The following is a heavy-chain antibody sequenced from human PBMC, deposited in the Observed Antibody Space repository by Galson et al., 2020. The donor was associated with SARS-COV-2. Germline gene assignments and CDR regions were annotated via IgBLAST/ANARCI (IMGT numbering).Heavy chain of an antibody. J-gene: IGHJ4*02. CDR1: GYTFTSYD. CDR3: ARGHLVTMIVVVITTRSYYFDY. CDR2: MNPNSGNT. V-gene: IGHV1-8*01. Sequence: GESLKISCKASGYTFTSYDINWVRQATGQGLEWMGWMNPNSGNTGYAQKFQGRVTMTRNTSISTAYMELSSLRSEDTAVYYCARGHLVTMIVVVITTRSYYFDYWGQGTLVTVSS. D-gene: IGHD3-22*01.